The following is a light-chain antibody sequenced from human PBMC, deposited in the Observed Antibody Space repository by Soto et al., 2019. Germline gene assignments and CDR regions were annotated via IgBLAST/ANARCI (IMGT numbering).Light chain of an antibody. CDR2: DAS. CDR3: QQRSNWPPYT. J-gene: IGKJ2*01. Sequence: EIVLTQSPATLSLSPGERATLSCRASQSVSSYLAWYQQKPGQAPRLLIYDASNRATGIPARFSGSGSGTAFTPTTSTLEPEDFAFYYCQQRSNWPPYTFGQGTKLEIK. V-gene: IGKV3-11*01. CDR1: QSVSSY.